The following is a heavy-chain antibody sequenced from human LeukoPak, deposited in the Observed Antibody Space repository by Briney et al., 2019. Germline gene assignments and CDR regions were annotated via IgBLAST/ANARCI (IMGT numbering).Heavy chain of an antibody. CDR1: GGSFSGYY. V-gene: IGHV4-34*01. CDR3: ARGPRVGRGRPGRSPSGYCSGGSCSHTWFDP. D-gene: IGHD2-15*01. J-gene: IGHJ5*02. Sequence: SETLSLTCAVYGGSFSGYYWSWIRQPPGKGLEWIGEINHSGSTNYNPSLKSRVTISVDTSKNQFSLKLSSVTAADTAVYYCARGPRVGRGRPGRSPSGYCSGGSCSHTWFDPWGQGTLVTASS. CDR2: INHSGST.